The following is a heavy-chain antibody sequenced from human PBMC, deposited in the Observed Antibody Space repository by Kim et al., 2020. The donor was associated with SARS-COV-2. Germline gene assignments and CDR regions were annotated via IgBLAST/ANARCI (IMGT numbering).Heavy chain of an antibody. J-gene: IGHJ4*02. D-gene: IGHD1-1*01. CDR3: ARDLTGSIDY. V-gene: IGHV3-33*01. Sequence: ADPVEARFTISRDNPKNTLYRQLNSLRAGDAAVYYCARDLTGSIDYWGQGTLVTVSS.